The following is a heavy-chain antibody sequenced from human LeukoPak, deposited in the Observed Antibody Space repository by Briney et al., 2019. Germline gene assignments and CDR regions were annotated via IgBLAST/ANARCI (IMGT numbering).Heavy chain of an antibody. V-gene: IGHV3-21*01. CDR2: ISSSSSYI. D-gene: IGHD3-10*01. CDR3: ARILWFGELFMGYYFDY. J-gene: IGHJ4*02. CDR1: GFAFSSYS. Sequence: GGSLRPSCAASGFAFSSYSMNWVRQAPGKGLEWVSSISSSSSYIYYADSVKGRLTISRDNAKNSLYLQMNSLRAEDTAVYYCARILWFGELFMGYYFDYWGQGTLVTVSS.